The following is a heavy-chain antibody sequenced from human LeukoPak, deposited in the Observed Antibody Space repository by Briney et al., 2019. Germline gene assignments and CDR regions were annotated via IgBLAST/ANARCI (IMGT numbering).Heavy chain of an antibody. CDR3: ARVTMIVVVPDY. Sequence: ASVKVSCKASGYTFTGYYVHWVRQAPGQGLEWMGWINPNSGGTNYAQKFQGRVTMTRDTSISTAYMELSRLRSDDTAVYYCARVTMIVVVPDYWGQGTLVTVSS. D-gene: IGHD3-22*01. CDR2: INPNSGGT. V-gene: IGHV1-2*02. CDR1: GYTFTGYY. J-gene: IGHJ4*02.